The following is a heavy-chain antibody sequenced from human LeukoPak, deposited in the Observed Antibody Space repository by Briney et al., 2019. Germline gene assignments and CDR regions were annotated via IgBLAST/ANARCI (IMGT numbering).Heavy chain of an antibody. CDR2: IKQDGSEK. Sequence: GGSLRLSCAVSGFTFSNYWMSWVRQAPGKGLEWVANIKQDGSEKYYVDSVKGRFTISRDNAKNSLYLQMNSLRAEDTAVYYCARGSTGAWGQGTTVTVSS. J-gene: IGHJ6*02. CDR3: ARGSTGA. CDR1: GFTFSNYW. V-gene: IGHV3-7*05.